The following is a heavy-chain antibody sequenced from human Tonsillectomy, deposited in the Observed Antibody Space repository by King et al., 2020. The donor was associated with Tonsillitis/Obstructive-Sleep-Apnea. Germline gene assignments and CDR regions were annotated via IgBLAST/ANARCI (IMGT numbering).Heavy chain of an antibody. D-gene: IGHD2-2*01. Sequence: QLVQSGAEVKKPGESLKISCQGSGYTFTSFWIGWVRQMPGKGLEWMGFIYPGDSDTRYSPSFQGQVTISADKSINTAYLQWSTLKASDTAMYYCASSLEDQQLPYFFDFWGQGTLVTVSS. CDR2: IYPGDSDT. CDR3: ASSLEDQQLPYFFDF. V-gene: IGHV5-51*01. J-gene: IGHJ4*02. CDR1: GYTFTSFW.